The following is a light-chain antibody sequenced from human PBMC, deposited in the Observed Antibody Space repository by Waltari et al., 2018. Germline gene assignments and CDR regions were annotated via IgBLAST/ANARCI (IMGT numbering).Light chain of an antibody. V-gene: IGLV3-1*01. Sequence: SYELTQPPSVSVSPGQTASITCSGDTLGDKYACWYQQKPGQSPVLVIYQDSKRPSGIPERFSGSNSGNTATLTISGTQAMDEADYYCQAWDSSTVVFGGGTKLTAL. CDR2: QDS. CDR1: TLGDKY. J-gene: IGLJ2*01. CDR3: QAWDSSTVV.